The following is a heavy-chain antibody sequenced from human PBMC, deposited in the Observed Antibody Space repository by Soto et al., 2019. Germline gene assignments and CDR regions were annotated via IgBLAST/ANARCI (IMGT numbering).Heavy chain of an antibody. V-gene: IGHV1-3*01. CDR3: ARTDCSSTSCYNYYYYGMDV. CDR2: INPGNGDT. D-gene: IGHD2-2*01. Sequence: QVQLVQSGTEVKKPGASVKVSCKTSGYSFTKYGLHWVRQAPGQRLEWMGWINPGNGDTKYSQKFQGRVTITRDASATTAYMESSSLRSEDSAVLYCARTDCSSTSCYNYYYYGMDVWGQGTTVTVSS. J-gene: IGHJ6*02. CDR1: GYSFTKYG.